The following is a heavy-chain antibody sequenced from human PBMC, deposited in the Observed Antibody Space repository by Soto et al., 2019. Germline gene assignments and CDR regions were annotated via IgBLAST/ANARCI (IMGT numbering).Heavy chain of an antibody. CDR3: ARESFFREISGSWSYSGY. V-gene: IGHV3-7*01. D-gene: IGHD3-10*01. Sequence: GGSLRLSCAASGFTFSSYWMSWVRQAPGKGLEWVANIKQDGSEKYYVDSVKGRFTISRDNAKNSLYLQMNSLRAEDTAVYYCARESFFREISGSWSYSGYWGQGTLVTAPQ. J-gene: IGHJ4*02. CDR2: IKQDGSEK. CDR1: GFTFSSYW.